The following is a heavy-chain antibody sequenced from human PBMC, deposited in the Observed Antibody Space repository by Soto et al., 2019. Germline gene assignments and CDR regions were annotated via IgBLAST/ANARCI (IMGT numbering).Heavy chain of an antibody. D-gene: IGHD3-16*01. Sequence: QVQLVQSGAEVKKPGSSVRVSCKASGTIFSSYTISWVRQAPGRGLEWMGRIIPILGETNSAQKFQDRVTLTADKPTNTAYMELNSLRLEDTAVYYCARGLGGRMDAWGQGTTVSVSS. CDR1: GTIFSSYT. J-gene: IGHJ6*02. CDR2: IIPILGET. CDR3: ARGLGGRMDA. V-gene: IGHV1-69*08.